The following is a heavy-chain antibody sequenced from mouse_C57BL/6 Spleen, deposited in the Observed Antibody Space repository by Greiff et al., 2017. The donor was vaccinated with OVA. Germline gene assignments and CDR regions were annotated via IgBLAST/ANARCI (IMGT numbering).Heavy chain of an antibody. V-gene: IGHV1-54*01. CDR3: ARYYDYDGGYAMDY. J-gene: IGHJ4*01. CDR2: INPGSGGT. Sequence: QVQLQQSGAELVRPGTSVKVSCKASGYAFTNYLIEWVKKRPGQGLEWIGVINPGSGGTNYNEKFKGKATLTADKSSSTAYMQLSSLTSEDSAVYFCARYYDYDGGYAMDYWGQGTSFTVSS. CDR1: GYAFTNYL. D-gene: IGHD2-4*01.